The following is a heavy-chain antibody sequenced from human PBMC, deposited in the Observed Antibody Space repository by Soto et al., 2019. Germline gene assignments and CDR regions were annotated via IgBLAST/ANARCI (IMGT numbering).Heavy chain of an antibody. Sequence: QEQVVQSGPAMQEPGSSVKVSCRASGIMSSGYGFSWVRQAPGQGLEWVGMINPILDSTHYAQNLQGRVSLSVDKLRDTAYLEVTSLRLEDTAIYFCATMKRARLDSWGRGTVVTVSS. J-gene: IGHJ4*02. D-gene: IGHD6-25*01. CDR1: GIMSSGYG. CDR3: ATMKRARLDS. CDR2: INPILDST. V-gene: IGHV1-69*09.